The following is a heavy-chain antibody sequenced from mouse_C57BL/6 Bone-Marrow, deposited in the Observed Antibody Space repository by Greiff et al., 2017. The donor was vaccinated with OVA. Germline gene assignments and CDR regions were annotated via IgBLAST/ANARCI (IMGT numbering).Heavy chain of an antibody. V-gene: IGHV1-58*01. J-gene: IGHJ2*01. D-gene: IGHD2-3*01. Sequence: DVQLQESGAELVRPGSSVKMSCKTSGYTFTSYGINWVKQRPGQGLEWIGYIYIGNGYTEYNEKFKGKATLTSDTSSSTAYMQLSSLTSEDSAIYFCARSRWLLLPYYFDYWGQGTTLTVSS. CDR2: IYIGNGYT. CDR1: GYTFTSYG. CDR3: ARSRWLLLPYYFDY.